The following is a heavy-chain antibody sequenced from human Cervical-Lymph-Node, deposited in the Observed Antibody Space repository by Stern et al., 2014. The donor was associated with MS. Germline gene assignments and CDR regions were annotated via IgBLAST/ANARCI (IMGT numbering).Heavy chain of an antibody. Sequence: QVQLVQSGAEVKKPGASGKISCKASGYTFTSYYMHWVRQAPGQGLEWMGIINPSGGSTTYAQKLQGRVTMTRDTSTSTVYMELSSLRSEDTAVYYCAREVAGHRLGMMDVWGQGTTVTVSS. CDR3: AREVAGHRLGMMDV. V-gene: IGHV1-46*04. J-gene: IGHJ6*02. D-gene: IGHD6-19*01. CDR1: GYTFTSYY. CDR2: INPSGGST.